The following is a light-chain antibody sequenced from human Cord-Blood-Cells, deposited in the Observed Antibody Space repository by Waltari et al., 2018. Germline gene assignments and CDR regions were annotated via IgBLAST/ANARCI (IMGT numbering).Light chain of an antibody. V-gene: IGKV3-20*01. CDR1: PGVGRSY. CDR2: GAS. J-gene: IGKJ4*01. CDR3: QQYGSSPRT. Sequence: ETVFTPPPGTMSLSPGARATLSFRASPGVGRSYLAWYQQQPGQAPRRLIYGASSRATGIPDRFSGSGSGTDFTLTISRLEPEDFAVYYCQQYGSSPRTFGGGTKVEIK.